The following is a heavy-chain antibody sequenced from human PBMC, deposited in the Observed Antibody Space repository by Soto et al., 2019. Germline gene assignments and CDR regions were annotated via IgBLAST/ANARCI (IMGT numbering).Heavy chain of an antibody. J-gene: IGHJ5*02. CDR2: IYQSGSA. CDR1: GGSISSGDYS. D-gene: IGHD2-15*01. V-gene: IGHV4-30-2*01. Sequence: QQQLQDSGSGLVRPSQTLSLTCAVSGGSISSGDYSWSWIRQPPGKGLEWVGYIYQSGSAYYNPSLKSRVTISLDRAKHHFSLKVTSVTTADTAVYYWARLGNCRGGSCYPNWFDPWGQGTLVTVSS. CDR3: ARLGNCRGGSCYPNWFDP.